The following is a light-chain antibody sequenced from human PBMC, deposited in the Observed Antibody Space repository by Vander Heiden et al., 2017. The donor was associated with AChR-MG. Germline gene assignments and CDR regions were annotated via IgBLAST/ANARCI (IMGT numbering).Light chain of an antibody. CDR2: DVT. J-gene: IGLJ2*01. V-gene: IGLV2-14*03. CDR3: SSFSNGDTLDVV. CDR1: RSDLDGYNR. Sequence: QSALTQPAPVSGSPGQSINISCTATRSDLDGYNRVSWYQQHTGKAPKHTNYDVTNRHSGGSSRVSGSMSGNTASITVSGLQAEDEADYYCSSFSNGDTLDVVFGGGTKLTVL.